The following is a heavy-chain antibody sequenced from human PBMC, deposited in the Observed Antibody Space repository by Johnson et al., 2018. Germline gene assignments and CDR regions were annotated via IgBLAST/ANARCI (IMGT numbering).Heavy chain of an antibody. J-gene: IGHJ6*03. Sequence: EVQLLESGGGLVQXGGSLRLXCAASGFTLSNYDIHWVRQATGKGLEWVSAIGTAGDTYYPDSVKGRFTISRENAKNSLYLQMNSLRAGDTAVYYCARASKGYYYMDVWGKGTTVTVSS. D-gene: IGHD2-2*01. CDR3: ARASKGYYYMDV. CDR1: GFTLSNYD. CDR2: IGTAGDT. V-gene: IGHV3-13*01.